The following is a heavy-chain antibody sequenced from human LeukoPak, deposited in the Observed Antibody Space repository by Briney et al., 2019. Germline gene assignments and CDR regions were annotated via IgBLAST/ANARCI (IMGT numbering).Heavy chain of an antibody. J-gene: IGHJ6*03. CDR2: ILHSGYT. D-gene: IGHD2-21*01. Sequence: SDTLSLTCSVSGGSFGRSNTYWGWIRQTPGKGLEWLGTILHSGYTYNNPSLKSRVTMSVDSSKNQFSLSLSSVTAARTAVYFCARHRGGGGYHYMDVWGKGTTVIVSS. CDR3: ARHRGGGGYHYMDV. CDR1: GGSFGRSNTY. V-gene: IGHV4-39*01.